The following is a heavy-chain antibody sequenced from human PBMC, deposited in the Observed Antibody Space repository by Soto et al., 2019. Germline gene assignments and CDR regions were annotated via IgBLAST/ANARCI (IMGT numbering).Heavy chain of an antibody. CDR3: AKGLLWFGELPTFEY. J-gene: IGHJ4*02. D-gene: IGHD3-10*01. V-gene: IGHV3-30*18. Sequence: GGSLRLSCAASGFTFSSYGMHWVRQAPGKGLEWVAVISYDGSNKYYADSVKGRFTISRDNSKNTLYLQMNSLRAEDTAVYYCAKGLLWFGELPTFEYSGQGTLVTVSS. CDR1: GFTFSSYG. CDR2: ISYDGSNK.